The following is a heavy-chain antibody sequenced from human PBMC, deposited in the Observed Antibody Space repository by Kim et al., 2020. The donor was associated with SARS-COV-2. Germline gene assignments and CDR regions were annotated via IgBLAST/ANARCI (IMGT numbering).Heavy chain of an antibody. J-gene: IGHJ6*01. CDR1: GFTVSSSY. CDR2: IYRGGDT. D-gene: IGHD6-19*01. CDR3: ARDYRERWLGADTFLGMDV. V-gene: IGHV3-53*01. Sequence: GGSLRLSCAASGFTVSSSYMAWVRQAPGKGLEWVAVIYRGGDTHYADYVKGRFTVSRDISKNTVFLQMDNLTDGDTAVYYCARDYRERWLGADTFLGMDV.